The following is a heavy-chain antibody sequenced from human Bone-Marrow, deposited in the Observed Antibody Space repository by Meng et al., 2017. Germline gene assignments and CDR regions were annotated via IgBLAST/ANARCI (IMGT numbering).Heavy chain of an antibody. V-gene: IGHV4-59*12. CDR3: ARGGIVATSSLDY. Sequence: QVQLQESGPGLVKPSETLSLTCTVSGGSISSYYWSWIRQPPGKGLEWIGYIYYTGTTYYNPSLKSRLTISVDTSKNQFSLQLNSVTPEDTAVYYCARGGIVATSSLDYWGQGTLVTVSS. D-gene: IGHD5-12*01. CDR2: IYYTGTT. J-gene: IGHJ4*02. CDR1: GGSISSYY.